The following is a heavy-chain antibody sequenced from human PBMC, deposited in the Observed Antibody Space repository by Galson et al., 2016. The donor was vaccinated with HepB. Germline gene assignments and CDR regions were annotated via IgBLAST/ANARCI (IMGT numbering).Heavy chain of an antibody. V-gene: IGHV4-34*01. CDR1: GGSFSGYY. CDR2: INHSGNT. J-gene: IGHJ4*02. CDR3: ARVDPDIFDY. Sequence: LTCAVYGGSFSGYYWSWIRQPPGKGLEWIGEINHSGNTRYNPSLKSRLTMSVDTSKNQFSLKLTSVTAADTAVYYCARVDPDIFDYWGQGTLVTVSS. D-gene: IGHD3-9*01.